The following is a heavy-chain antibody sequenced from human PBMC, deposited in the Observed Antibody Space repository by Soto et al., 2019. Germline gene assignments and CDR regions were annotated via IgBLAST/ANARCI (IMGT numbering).Heavy chain of an antibody. D-gene: IGHD3-10*01. CDR1: GFTFSSYS. CDR3: ARFTPPSITMVRGRDY. CDR2: ISSSSSTI. Sequence: PGGSLRLSCAASGFTFSSYSMNWVRQAPGKGLEWVSYISSSSSTIYYADSVKRRFTISRDNAKNSLYLQMNSLRDEDTAVYYCARFTPPSITMVRGRDYWGQGTLVTVSS. J-gene: IGHJ4*02. V-gene: IGHV3-48*02.